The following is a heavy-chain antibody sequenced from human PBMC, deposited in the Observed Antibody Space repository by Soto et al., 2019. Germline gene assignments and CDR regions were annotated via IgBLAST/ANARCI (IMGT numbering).Heavy chain of an antibody. CDR1: GYTFTSYA. D-gene: IGHD2-8*01. Sequence: ASVKVSCKASGYTFTSYAMHWVRQAPGQRLEWMGWINAGNGNTKYSQKFQGRVTITRDTSASTAYMELSSLRSEDTAAYYCARDGVWASGDAFDIWGQGTTVTVSS. J-gene: IGHJ3*02. CDR2: INAGNGNT. CDR3: ARDGVWASGDAFDI. V-gene: IGHV1-3*01.